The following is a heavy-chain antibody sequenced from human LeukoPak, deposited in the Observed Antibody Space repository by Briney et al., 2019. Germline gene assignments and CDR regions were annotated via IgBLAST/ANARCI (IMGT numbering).Heavy chain of an antibody. V-gene: IGHV1-69*04. CDR2: IIPILGMV. CDR3: ARGNMGRLNYYVLDL. D-gene: IGHD3-10*01. Sequence: ASMKVSCKASGGTFSAFPPSWVRQAPGQGLDWMGRIIPILGMVNYARKFQGRVTITADTSTRAVYMELSSLTSEDTAVYYCARGNMGRLNYYVLDLWGQGTTVIVSS. J-gene: IGHJ6*02. CDR1: GGTFSAFP.